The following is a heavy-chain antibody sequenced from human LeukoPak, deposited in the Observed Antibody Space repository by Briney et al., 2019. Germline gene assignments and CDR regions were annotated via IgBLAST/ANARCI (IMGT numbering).Heavy chain of an antibody. CDR3: ASSSDDYGDYR. CDR2: ISAYNGNT. D-gene: IGHD4-17*01. V-gene: IGHV1-18*01. J-gene: IGHJ4*02. CDR1: GYTSTSYG. Sequence: ASVKDSSTAPGYTSTSYGISSVRQAPEQGLEWMGWISAYNGNTNYAQKLQGRVTMTTDTSTSTAYMELRSLRSDGTAVYYCASSSDDYGDYRWGQGTLVTVSS.